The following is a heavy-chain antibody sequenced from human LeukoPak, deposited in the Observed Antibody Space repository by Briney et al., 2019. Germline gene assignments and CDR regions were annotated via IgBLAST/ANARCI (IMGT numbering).Heavy chain of an antibody. J-gene: IGHJ4*02. CDR2: ISPDGRST. D-gene: IGHD3-16*01. V-gene: IGHV3-74*01. CDR3: AMGSKSAYSWDY. CDR1: GSTFSVFW. Sequence: GGSLGLSCAASGSTFSVFWMFWVRQAPGQGLVWVSHISPDGRSTNCADSVKGRFTISRDNARNTLYLQLNSLTAEDTAVYYCAMGSKSAYSWDYWGQGTLVTVSS.